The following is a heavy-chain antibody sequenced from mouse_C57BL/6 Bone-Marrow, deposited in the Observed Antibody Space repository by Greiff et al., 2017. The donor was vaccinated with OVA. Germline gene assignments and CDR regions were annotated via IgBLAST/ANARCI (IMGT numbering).Heavy chain of an antibody. J-gene: IGHJ4*01. V-gene: IGHV1-85*01. CDR3: ARSRTTVVDYAMDY. CDR1: GYTFTSYD. Sequence: VQLQQSGPELVKPGASVKLSCKASGYTFTSYDINWVKQRPGQGLEWIGWIYPRDGSTKYNEKFKGKATLTVDTSSSTAYMELHSLTSEDSAVYFCARSRTTVVDYAMDYWGQGTSVTVSS. D-gene: IGHD1-1*01. CDR2: IYPRDGST.